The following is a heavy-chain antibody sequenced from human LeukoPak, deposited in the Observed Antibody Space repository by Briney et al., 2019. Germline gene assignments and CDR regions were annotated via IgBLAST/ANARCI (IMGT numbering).Heavy chain of an antibody. CDR1: GGSFSGYY. V-gene: IGHV4-34*01. CDR3: ARHKGPYPEGP. D-gene: IGHD1-14*01. Sequence: PSETLSLTCAVYGGSFSGYYWSWIRQPPGKGLEWIGEINHSGSTNYNPSLKSRVTISVDTSKNQFSLKLSSVTAADTAVYYCARHKGPYPEGPWGQGTLVTVSS. CDR2: INHSGST. J-gene: IGHJ5*02.